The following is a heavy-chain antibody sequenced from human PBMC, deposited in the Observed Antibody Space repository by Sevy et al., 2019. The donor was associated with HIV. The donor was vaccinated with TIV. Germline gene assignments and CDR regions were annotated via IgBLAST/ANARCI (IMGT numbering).Heavy chain of an antibody. CDR3: AYGSSWYAFDI. Sequence: GGSLRLSCAASGFTFSSYSMNWVRQAPGKGLEWVSSISSSSSYIYYADSVKDRFTISRDNAKNSLYLQMNSLRAEDTAVYYCAYGSSWYAFDIWGQGTMVTVSS. CDR2: ISSSSSYI. D-gene: IGHD6-13*01. CDR1: GFTFSSYS. J-gene: IGHJ3*02. V-gene: IGHV3-21*01.